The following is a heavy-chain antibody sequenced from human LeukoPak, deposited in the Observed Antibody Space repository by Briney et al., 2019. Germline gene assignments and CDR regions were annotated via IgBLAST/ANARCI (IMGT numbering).Heavy chain of an antibody. CDR3: ARGQYYGSGTYYYYYMDV. Sequence: SETLSLTCTVSGDSISASNSYWGWIRQPPGKGLEWIGSIYYSGSTYYNPSLKSRVTISVDTSKNQFSLKLSSVTAADTAVYYCARGQYYGSGTYYYYYMDVWGKGTTVTISS. D-gene: IGHD3-10*01. V-gene: IGHV4-39*07. J-gene: IGHJ6*03. CDR2: IYYSGST. CDR1: GDSISASNSY.